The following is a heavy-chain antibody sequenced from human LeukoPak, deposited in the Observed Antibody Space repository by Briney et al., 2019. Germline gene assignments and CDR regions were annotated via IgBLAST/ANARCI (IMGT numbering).Heavy chain of an antibody. CDR2: IYYSGST. Sequence: SETLSLTCTVSGGSINSGGYYWSWIRQPPGKGLEWIGYIYYSGSTNYNPSLKSRVTISVDTSKNQFSLKLSSVTAADTAVYYCARAPRVFGGVMNGMDVWGQGTTVTVSS. J-gene: IGHJ6*02. V-gene: IGHV4-61*08. D-gene: IGHD3-16*01. CDR3: ARAPRVFGGVMNGMDV. CDR1: GGSINSGGYY.